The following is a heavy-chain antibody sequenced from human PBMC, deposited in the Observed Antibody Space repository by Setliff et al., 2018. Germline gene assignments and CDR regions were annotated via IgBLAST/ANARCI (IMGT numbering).Heavy chain of an antibody. CDR1: GWSFSGYY. J-gene: IGHJ4*02. CDR2: INHSGST. D-gene: IGHD3-16*02. CDR3: ARGRYDYVWGSYRSDPYYFDY. Sequence: TLSLTCAVYGWSFSGYYWSWIRQPPGKGLEWIGEINHSGSTNYNPSLKSRVTISVDTSKNQFSLKLSSVTAADTAVYYCARGRYDYVWGSYRSDPYYFDYWGQGTLVTVSS. V-gene: IGHV4-34*01.